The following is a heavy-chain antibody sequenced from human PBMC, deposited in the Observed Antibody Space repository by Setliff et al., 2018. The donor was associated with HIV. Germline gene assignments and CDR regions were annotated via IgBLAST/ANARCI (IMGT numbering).Heavy chain of an antibody. CDR2: MDSSGNT. Sequence: PSETLSLTCAVSGGSITYSSYYWGWIRQPPGKGLEWIGSMDSSGNTYYSPSLRSRVTMSVDTSKNQFSLKLSSVTAADTAVYYCARDSSIVATTHYYYYMDVWGKGTTVTVSS. V-gene: IGHV4-39*07. CDR3: ARDSSIVATTHYYYYMDV. D-gene: IGHD5-12*01. J-gene: IGHJ6*03. CDR1: GGSITYSSYY.